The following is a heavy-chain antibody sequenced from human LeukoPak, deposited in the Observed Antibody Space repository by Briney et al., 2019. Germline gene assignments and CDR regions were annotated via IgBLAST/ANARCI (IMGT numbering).Heavy chain of an antibody. CDR3: AKATPYMVRGVITADYYYYGMDV. CDR2: ITHTGGTT. J-gene: IGHJ6*02. V-gene: IGHV3-23*01. Sequence: PGGSLRLPCAASGFTFSTYAMTWVRQAPGKGLEWVSTITHTGGTTYYADSVRGRFTISRDNSKNTLYLQLNSLRAEDTAVYYCAKATPYMVRGVITADYYYYGMDVWGQGTTVTVSS. CDR1: GFTFSTYA. D-gene: IGHD3-10*01.